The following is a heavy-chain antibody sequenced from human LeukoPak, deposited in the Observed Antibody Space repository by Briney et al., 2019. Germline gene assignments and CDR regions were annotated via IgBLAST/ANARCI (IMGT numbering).Heavy chain of an antibody. D-gene: IGHD2-15*01. CDR1: GFTFSSYG. J-gene: IGHJ6*02. V-gene: IGHV3-30*02. Sequence: PGGSLRLSCTASGFTFSSYGMHWVRQAPGRGLEWVSFIRSDGSEKYYADSVRGRFTISRDNPKNTLSLQMNSLRAEDTALYYCAKDVYDCSGGSCPQYYYVMDVWGQGTTVTVSS. CDR3: AKDVYDCSGGSCPQYYYVMDV. CDR2: IRSDGSEK.